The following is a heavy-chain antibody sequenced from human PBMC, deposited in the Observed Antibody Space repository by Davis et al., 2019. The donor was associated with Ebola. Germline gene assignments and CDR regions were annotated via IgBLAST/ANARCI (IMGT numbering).Heavy chain of an antibody. J-gene: IGHJ6*02. CDR1: GASISTSSFY. CDR3: ARDLDYANYAGIDYYNGIDV. D-gene: IGHD4-17*01. V-gene: IGHV4-39*02. CDR2: VYYSGST. Sequence: MPSQTLSLTCTVSGASISTSSFYWAWTRQPPWKGLEWSGTVYYSGSTYYNPSLRTRFTISNDTSNNQFSLNMRSITAADTAVYYCARDLDYANYAGIDYYNGIDVWGQGTTVTVSS.